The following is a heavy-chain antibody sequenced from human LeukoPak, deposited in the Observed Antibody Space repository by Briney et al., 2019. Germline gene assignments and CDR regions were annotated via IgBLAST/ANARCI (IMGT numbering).Heavy chain of an antibody. J-gene: IGHJ3*02. V-gene: IGHV3-30-3*01. CDR3: ARDRSRILEWLPVHAFDI. CDR2: TSYHGSNK. D-gene: IGHD3-3*01. Sequence: PGRSLRLSCAASGFTFSSYAIHWVRQAPGKGLEWVAVTSYHGSNKYYADSVKGRFTISRDNSKNTLYLQMNSLRAEDTAVYYCARDRSRILEWLPVHAFDIWGQGTMVTVSS. CDR1: GFTFSSYA.